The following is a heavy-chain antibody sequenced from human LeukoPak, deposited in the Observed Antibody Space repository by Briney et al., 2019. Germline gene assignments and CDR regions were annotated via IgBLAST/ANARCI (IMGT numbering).Heavy chain of an antibody. CDR3: TAVLGIWYGARYFDY. Sequence: GGSLRLSCEASGFTFSKAWMSWVRQAPGKGLEWVGRIRSDTDGGTADYAAPVKGRFTISRDDSKNTLYLQMNSLESEDTAVYHCTAVLGIWYGARYFDYWGQGSPVTVSS. J-gene: IGHJ4*02. V-gene: IGHV3-15*01. CDR1: GFTFSKAW. CDR2: IRSDTDGGTA. D-gene: IGHD3-10*01.